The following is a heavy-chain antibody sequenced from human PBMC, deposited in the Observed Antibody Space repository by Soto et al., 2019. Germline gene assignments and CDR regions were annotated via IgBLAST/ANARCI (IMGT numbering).Heavy chain of an antibody. J-gene: IGHJ6*02. V-gene: IGHV3-33*01. Sequence: QVQLVESGGGVVQPGTSLRLSCAASGFTFSSYGMHWVRQAPGKGLEWEAVIWYDGSNKYYADSVKGRFTISRDNSKNTLYLQMNSLRDEDTAVYYCARDSSDGSSWYSYYGMDVWGQGTTVTVSS. D-gene: IGHD6-13*01. CDR1: GFTFSSYG. CDR2: IWYDGSNK. CDR3: ARDSSDGSSWYSYYGMDV.